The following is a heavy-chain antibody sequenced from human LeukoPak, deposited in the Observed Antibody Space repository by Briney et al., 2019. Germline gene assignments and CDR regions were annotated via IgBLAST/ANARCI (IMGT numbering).Heavy chain of an antibody. CDR3: ARDPTGEWLMRYYFDY. D-gene: IGHD3-3*01. J-gene: IGHJ4*02. CDR1: GYTFTSYY. Sequence: ASVKVSCKASGYTFTSYYMHWVRQAPGQGLEWMGIINPSGGSTSYAQKFQGRVTMTRDTSTSTVYMELSSLRSEDTAMYYCARDPTGEWLMRYYFDYWGQGTLVTVSS. V-gene: IGHV1-46*01. CDR2: INPSGGST.